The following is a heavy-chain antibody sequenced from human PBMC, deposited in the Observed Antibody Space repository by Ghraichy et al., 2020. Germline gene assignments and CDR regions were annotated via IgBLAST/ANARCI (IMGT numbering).Heavy chain of an antibody. Sequence: SETLSLTCTVSGGSISSYYWSWIRQPPGKGLEWIGYIYYSGSTNYNPSLKSRVTISVDTSKNQFSLKLSSVTAADTAVYYCARGRGWYDSSGYYPHAEYFQHWGQGTLVTVSS. CDR1: GGSISSYY. CDR2: IYYSGST. D-gene: IGHD3-22*01. CDR3: ARGRGWYDSSGYYPHAEYFQH. J-gene: IGHJ1*01. V-gene: IGHV4-59*01.